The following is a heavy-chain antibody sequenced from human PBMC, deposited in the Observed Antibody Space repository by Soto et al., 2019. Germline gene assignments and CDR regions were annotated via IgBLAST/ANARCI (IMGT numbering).Heavy chain of an antibody. D-gene: IGHD3-3*01. V-gene: IGHV3-23*01. CDR2: ISGSGGST. CDR3: AKGHYDFWSGYYPPFDY. CDR1: GFTFSSYA. Sequence: GGSLRLSCAASGFTFSSYAMSWVRQAPGKGLEWVSAISGSGGSTYYADSVKGRFTISRDNSKNTLYLQMNSLGAEDTAVYYCAKGHYDFWSGYYPPFDYWGQGTLVTVSS. J-gene: IGHJ4*02.